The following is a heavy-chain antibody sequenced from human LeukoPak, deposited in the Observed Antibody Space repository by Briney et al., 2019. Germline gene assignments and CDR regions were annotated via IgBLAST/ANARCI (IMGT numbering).Heavy chain of an antibody. CDR2: IYYSGST. D-gene: IGHD3-9*01. J-gene: IGHJ5*02. V-gene: IGHV4-59*08. CDR1: GGSISSYY. Sequence: SETLSLTCTVSGGSISSYYWSWIRQPPGKGLEWIGYIYYSGSTNYNPSLKSRVTISVDTSKDQFALKLGSVTAADTAVYYCARLGYYDILTGYLPDRWFDPWGQGTLVTVSS. CDR3: ARLGYYDILTGYLPDRWFDP.